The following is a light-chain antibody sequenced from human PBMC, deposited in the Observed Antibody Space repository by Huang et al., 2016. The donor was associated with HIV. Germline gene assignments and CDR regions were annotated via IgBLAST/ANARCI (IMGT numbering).Light chain of an antibody. J-gene: IGKJ4*01. CDR1: QGISTS. V-gene: IGKV1-9*01. Sequence: IQLTQSPSSLSASIGDRVTITCRASQGISTSLAWYQQKPGKAPNLLIFDASSLRSGVPSRFSGSKSGTVFTLSISSLQPEDFATYFCQQLRSYPLTFGGGTKVEIK. CDR2: DAS. CDR3: QQLRSYPLT.